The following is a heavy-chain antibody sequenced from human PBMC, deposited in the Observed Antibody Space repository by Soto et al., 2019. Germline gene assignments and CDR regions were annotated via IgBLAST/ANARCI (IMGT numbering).Heavy chain of an antibody. V-gene: IGHV4-4*02. J-gene: IGHJ4*02. CDR1: SDSIAGENW. Sequence: QVQLQASGPGLVKPSETLSLTCTVSSDSIAGENWWSWVRQPPGLGLEWIGEVFHTGGTNYNPSLKSRVTMEVDKSKNQFSLKLISATAADTAVYYCARVFSSGSGWMYYVDFWGQGTLVSVSS. CDR3: ARVFSSGSGWMYYVDF. D-gene: IGHD6-19*01. CDR2: VFHTGGT.